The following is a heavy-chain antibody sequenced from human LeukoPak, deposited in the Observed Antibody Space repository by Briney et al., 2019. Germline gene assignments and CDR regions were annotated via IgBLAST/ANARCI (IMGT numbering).Heavy chain of an antibody. J-gene: IGHJ5*02. CDR1: GFTFSDYY. CDR3: ARRSSSPWFDP. D-gene: IGHD6-6*01. Sequence: GGSLRLSCAASGFTFSDYYMSWLRQAPGEGLEWASYISSSGSTIYYADSVKGRFTISRDNAKNSLYLQMNSLRAEDTAVYYCARRSSSPWFDPWGQGTLVTVSS. V-gene: IGHV3-11*01. CDR2: ISSSGSTI.